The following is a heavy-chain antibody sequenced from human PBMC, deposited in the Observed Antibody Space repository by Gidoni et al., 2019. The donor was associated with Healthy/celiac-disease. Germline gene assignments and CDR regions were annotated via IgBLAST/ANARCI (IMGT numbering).Heavy chain of an antibody. J-gene: IGHJ3*02. Sequence: EVQLVESGGGLIQPGGSLSLSCAASGFTVSSNYMSWVRQAPGKGLEWGSGIYSGGSTYYADSVKGRFTISRDNSKNTLYLQMNSLRAEDTAVYYCARDWIAVAGPDAFDIWGQGTMVTVSS. V-gene: IGHV3-53*01. CDR2: IYSGGST. D-gene: IGHD6-19*01. CDR3: ARDWIAVAGPDAFDI. CDR1: GFTVSSNY.